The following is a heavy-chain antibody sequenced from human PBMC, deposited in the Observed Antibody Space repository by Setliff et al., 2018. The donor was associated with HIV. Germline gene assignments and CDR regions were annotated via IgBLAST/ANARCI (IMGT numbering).Heavy chain of an antibody. Sequence: PSETLSLTCTVSGGSINNPNFYWGWIRQSPGKGLEWIGNVYHTGTTNYNPSLKSRVTILGDTSKNQFSLKLSSVTAADTAVYYCAKRAGSDYFTRFDYWGQGTLVTVSS. V-gene: IGHV4-39*07. J-gene: IGHJ4*02. CDR2: VYHTGTT. D-gene: IGHD3-10*01. CDR3: AKRAGSDYFTRFDY. CDR1: GGSINNPNFY.